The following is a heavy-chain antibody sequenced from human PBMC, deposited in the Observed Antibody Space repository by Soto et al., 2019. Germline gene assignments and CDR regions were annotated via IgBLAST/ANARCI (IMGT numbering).Heavy chain of an antibody. Sequence: PSETLSLTCAVYGGSFSGYYWSWIRQPPGKGLEWIGEINHSGSTNYNPSLKSRVTISVDTSKNQFSLRLSSVTAADTAVYYCARLPRGYNYGMDVWGQGTTVTVSS. CDR2: INHSGST. J-gene: IGHJ6*02. CDR1: GGSFSGYY. CDR3: ARLPRGYNYGMDV. V-gene: IGHV4-34*01.